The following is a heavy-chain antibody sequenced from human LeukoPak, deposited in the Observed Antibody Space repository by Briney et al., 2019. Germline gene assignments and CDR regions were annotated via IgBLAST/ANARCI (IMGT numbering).Heavy chain of an antibody. CDR2: IYYSGST. CDR3: AREAGTVFDY. D-gene: IGHD4-11*01. Sequence: SDSLSLTCSVSGGSISNYYWSWIRQPPGKGLEWIGYIYYSGSTNCNPSLKSRVTISVDTSKNQLSLKLTSVTAADTAVYYCAREAGTVFDYWGQGTLVTVSS. V-gene: IGHV4-59*01. CDR1: GGSISNYY. J-gene: IGHJ4*02.